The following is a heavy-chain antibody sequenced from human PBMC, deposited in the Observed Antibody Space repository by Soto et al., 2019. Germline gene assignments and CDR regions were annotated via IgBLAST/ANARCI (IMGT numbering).Heavy chain of an antibody. V-gene: IGHV3-23*01. CDR1: GFTFSSYA. D-gene: IGHD2-8*01. J-gene: IGHJ6*02. CDR3: ARGCTNGVCDSTPDFYHCIDV. Sequence: EVQLLESGGGLVQPGGSLRLSCAASGFTFSSYAMSWVRQAPGKGLEWVSAISGSGGSTYYAESVKGRFTMSRDNATNYVHMQVNSLRANDTAVYYCARGCTNGVCDSTPDFYHCIDVWGQGTTVTVSS. CDR2: ISGSGGST.